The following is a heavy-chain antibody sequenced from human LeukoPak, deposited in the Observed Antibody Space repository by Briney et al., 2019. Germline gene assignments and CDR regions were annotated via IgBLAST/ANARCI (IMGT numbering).Heavy chain of an antibody. J-gene: IGHJ4*02. CDR3: VRGSSTWSPLGDY. Sequence: GGSLRLSCAASGFTFSTYWMHWVRQAPGQGPVWVSRISPDESTTTYTDSVRGRFSISRDNAKNTLYMQMNSLRVDDTAVYYCVRGSSTWSPLGDYWGQGTLDTVST. CDR2: ISPDESTT. V-gene: IGHV3-74*01. D-gene: IGHD6-13*01. CDR1: GFTFSTYW.